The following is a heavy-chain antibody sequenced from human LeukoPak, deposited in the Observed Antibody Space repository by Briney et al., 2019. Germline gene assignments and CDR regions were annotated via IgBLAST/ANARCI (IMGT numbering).Heavy chain of an antibody. J-gene: IGHJ4*02. CDR3: ARRGYTYGYSRY. Sequence: SETLSLTCTVSGGSISSYYWSWIRQPPGKGLEWIGEINHSGSTNYNPSLKSRVTISVDTSKNQFSLKLSSVTAADTAVYYCARRGYTYGYSRYWGQGTLVTVSS. V-gene: IGHV4-34*01. CDR2: INHSGST. CDR1: GGSISSYY. D-gene: IGHD5-18*01.